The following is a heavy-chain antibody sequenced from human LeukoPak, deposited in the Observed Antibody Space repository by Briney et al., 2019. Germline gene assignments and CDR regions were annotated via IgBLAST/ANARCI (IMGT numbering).Heavy chain of an antibody. J-gene: IGHJ6*03. V-gene: IGHV4-59*01. CDR3: ARAPNYYYYYMDV. Sequence: SETLSLTCTVSGGSISSYYWSWIRQPPGKGLEWIGYIYYSGSTNYNPSLKSRVTISVDTSKNQFSLKLSSVAAADTAVYYCARAPNYYYYYMDVWGKGTTVTVSS. CDR2: IYYSGST. CDR1: GGSISSYY.